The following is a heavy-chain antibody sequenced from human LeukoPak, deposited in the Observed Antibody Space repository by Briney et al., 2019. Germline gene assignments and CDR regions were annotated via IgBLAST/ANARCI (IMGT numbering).Heavy chain of an antibody. CDR2: ISSNGGST. V-gene: IGHV3-64*01. Sequence: GGSLRLSCAASGFTFSTCAMHWVRQAPGKGLEYVSAISSNGGSTYYANSVKGRFTISRDNSKNTLYLQMGSLRAEDMAVYYCARVYSGEFLEWLLAVWGKGTTVTVSS. CDR3: ARVYSGEFLEWLLAV. J-gene: IGHJ6*04. CDR1: GFTFSTCA. D-gene: IGHD3-3*01.